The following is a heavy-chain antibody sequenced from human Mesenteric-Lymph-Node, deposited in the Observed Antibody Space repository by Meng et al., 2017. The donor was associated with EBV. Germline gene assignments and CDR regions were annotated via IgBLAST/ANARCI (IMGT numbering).Heavy chain of an antibody. CDR2: INHSGST. J-gene: IGHJ2*01. CDR1: GGSFSGYY. Sequence: QRGGRGPMNPPCTLSLTCAFYGGSFSGYYCSWIRQPPGKGLECIGEINHSGSTNYNPSLKSRFTISVDTSKNQFSLKLNSVTAADTAVYFCARDGSTGWSVGWYFDLWGRGTLVTVSS. D-gene: IGHD6-19*01. V-gene: IGHV4-34*01. CDR3: ARDGSTGWSVGWYFDL.